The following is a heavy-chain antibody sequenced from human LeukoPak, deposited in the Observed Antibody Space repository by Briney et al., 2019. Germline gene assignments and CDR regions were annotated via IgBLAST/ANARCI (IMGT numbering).Heavy chain of an antibody. J-gene: IGHJ4*02. CDR1: GYTLTELS. Sequence: ASVKVSCKVSGYTLTELSMHWVRQAPGKGLEWMGGFDPEDGETIYAQKFQGRVTMTEDTSTDTAYMKLSSLRSEDTAVYYCATVLITIFGVVSHNHFDYGGQGTLVTVS. V-gene: IGHV1-24*01. D-gene: IGHD3-3*01. CDR3: ATVLITIFGVVSHNHFDY. CDR2: FDPEDGET.